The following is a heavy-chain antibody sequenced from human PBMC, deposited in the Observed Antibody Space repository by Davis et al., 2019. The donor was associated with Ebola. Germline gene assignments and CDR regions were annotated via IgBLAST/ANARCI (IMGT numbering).Heavy chain of an antibody. CDR3: VKRLDSYFEC. D-gene: IGHD3-16*01. V-gene: IGHV3-30*02. J-gene: IGHJ4*02. Sequence: PGGSLRLSCAASELTISNAWMSWARPAPGKGLEWVAFIQSDGSNKYYADSVKGRFTISRDNSKNTLYLHMNSLRADDAAVYYCVKRLDSYFECWGQGTLVTVSS. CDR2: IQSDGSNK. CDR1: ELTISNAW.